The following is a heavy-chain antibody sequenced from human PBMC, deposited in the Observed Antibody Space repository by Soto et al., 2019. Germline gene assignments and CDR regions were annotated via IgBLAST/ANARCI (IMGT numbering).Heavy chain of an antibody. D-gene: IGHD1-26*01. CDR2: IVVGSGNT. CDR3: AASSGYYYYYGMDV. J-gene: IGHJ6*02. CDR1: GFTFTSSA. V-gene: IGHV1-58*01. Sequence: GASVKVSCKASGFTFTSSAVQWVRQARGQRLEWIGWIVVGSGNTNYAQKFQERVTITRDMSTSTAYMELSSLRSEDTAVYYCAASSGYYYYYGMDVSGQGTTVTVSS.